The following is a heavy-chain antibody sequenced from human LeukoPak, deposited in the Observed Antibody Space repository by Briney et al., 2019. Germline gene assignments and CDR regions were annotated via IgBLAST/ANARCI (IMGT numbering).Heavy chain of an antibody. V-gene: IGHV3-23*01. CDR3: TKGSHLDV. CDR2: ISESGGRT. CDR1: GFTLSTYE. Sequence: PGGSLRLSCAASGFTLSTYEMSWARQAPGKGPEWVSSISESGGRTYYADSVTGRFTISRDNSRSTLYLQMNSLRAEDTAVYFCTKGSHLDVWGQGTMDTVSS. D-gene: IGHD3-3*02. J-gene: IGHJ6*02.